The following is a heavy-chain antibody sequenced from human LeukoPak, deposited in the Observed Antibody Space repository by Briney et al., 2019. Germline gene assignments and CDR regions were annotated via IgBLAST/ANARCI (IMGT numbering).Heavy chain of an antibody. D-gene: IGHD2-21*02. J-gene: IGHJ4*02. Sequence: PSETLSLTCTVSGGSISSSSYYWGWIRQPPGKGLEWIGSIYYSGSTYYNPSLKSRVTISVDTSKNQFSLKLSSVTAADTAVYYCARGLRNSVGAWWGPPSDYWGQGTLVTVSS. CDR2: IYYSGST. V-gene: IGHV4-39*07. CDR1: GGSISSSSYY. CDR3: ARGLRNSVGAWWGPPSDY.